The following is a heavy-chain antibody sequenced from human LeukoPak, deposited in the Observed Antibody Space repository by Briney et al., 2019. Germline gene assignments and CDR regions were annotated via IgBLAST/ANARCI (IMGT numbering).Heavy chain of an antibody. V-gene: IGHV3-53*01. CDR1: GFTVSSNY. Sequence: GGSLRLSCAASGFTVSSNYMSWVRQAPGKGLEWVSVIYSGGSTYYADSVKGRFTISRDNSKNTLYLQMNSLRAEDTAVYYCAGDLFTAVATSSDYWGQGTLVTVSS. D-gene: IGHD5-12*01. CDR3: AGDLFTAVATSSDY. CDR2: IYSGGST. J-gene: IGHJ4*02.